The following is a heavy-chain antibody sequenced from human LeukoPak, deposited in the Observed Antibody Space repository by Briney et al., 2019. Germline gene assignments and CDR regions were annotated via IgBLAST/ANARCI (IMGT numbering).Heavy chain of an antibody. J-gene: IGHJ3*02. V-gene: IGHV3-9*01. D-gene: IGHD5-18*01. CDR1: GFSFDDYA. CDR2: ISWNSDTI. Sequence: GRSLRLSCAASGFSFDDYAMHWVRQAPGKGLEWVSGISWNSDTIGYADSVKGRFTISRDNAKNTLYLQMNSLRAEDTAVYYCVSYVDTVRYDALDIWGQGTMVTVSS. CDR3: VSYVDTVRYDALDI.